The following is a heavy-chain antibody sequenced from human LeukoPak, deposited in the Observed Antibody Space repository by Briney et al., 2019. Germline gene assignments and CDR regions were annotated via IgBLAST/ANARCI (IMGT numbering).Heavy chain of an antibody. CDR1: GDSISNYY. Sequence: SETLSLTCTVSGDSISNYYWSWIRQPPGKGLEWIGDIYYSGSTNFNPSLKSRVTISVDTARNQFSLKLSSVTAADTAVYYCARAPGSGFLRFDPWGQGTLVTVSS. D-gene: IGHD3-10*01. CDR3: ARAPGSGFLRFDP. J-gene: IGHJ5*02. V-gene: IGHV4-59*01. CDR2: IYYSGST.